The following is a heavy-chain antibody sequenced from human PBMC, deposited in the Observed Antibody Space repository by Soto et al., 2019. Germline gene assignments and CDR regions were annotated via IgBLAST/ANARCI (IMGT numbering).Heavy chain of an antibody. CDR3: ARDWASSSSYYVEYGMDV. Sequence: SGPTLVNPTETLTLTCTVSGFSLSNARMGVSWIRQPPGKGLEWIGYIYYNGKTYYNPSLKRRITISVDTSKNQFSLKLSSVTAADTAVYYCARDWASSSSYYVEYGMDVWGQGTTVTVSS. J-gene: IGHJ6*02. CDR2: IYYNGKT. V-gene: IGHV4-30-4*08. CDR1: GFSLSNARMG. D-gene: IGHD3-22*01.